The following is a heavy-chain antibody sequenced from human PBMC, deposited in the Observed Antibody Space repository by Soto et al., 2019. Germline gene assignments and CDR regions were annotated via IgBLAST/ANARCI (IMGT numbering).Heavy chain of an antibody. Sequence: ASVKVSCKASGYTFTSYGISWVRQAPGQGLEWMGWISAYNGNTNYAQKLQGRVTMTTDTSTSTAYMELRSLRSDDTAVYYCARANSCLYYYGSGSYYNPADYFDYWGQGTLVTVSS. V-gene: IGHV1-18*01. CDR2: ISAYNGNT. CDR1: GYTFTSYG. J-gene: IGHJ4*02. D-gene: IGHD3-10*01. CDR3: ARANSCLYYYGSGSYYNPADYFDY.